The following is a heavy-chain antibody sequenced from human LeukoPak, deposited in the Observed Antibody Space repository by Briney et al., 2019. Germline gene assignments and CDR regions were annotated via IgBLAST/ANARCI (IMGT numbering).Heavy chain of an antibody. Sequence: GGSLRLSCAASGFSFSSYGMRWVRQAPGKGLEWVSSISTSSSYIYYADSVKGRFTISRDNAKNSLYLQMNSLRAEDTAVYYCARAYSGRYGLGYYYMDVWGKGTTVTISS. CDR3: ARAYSGRYGLGYYYMDV. V-gene: IGHV3-21*01. J-gene: IGHJ6*03. CDR1: GFSFSSYG. CDR2: ISTSSSYI. D-gene: IGHD1-26*01.